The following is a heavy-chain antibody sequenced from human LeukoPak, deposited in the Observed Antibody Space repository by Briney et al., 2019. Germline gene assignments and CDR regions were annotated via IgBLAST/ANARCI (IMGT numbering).Heavy chain of an antibody. CDR1: GFTFSSYA. CDR3: AKGALRYCSGGSCYSGAIDY. CDR2: ISGSGGST. J-gene: IGHJ4*02. Sequence: GGSLRLSCAASGFTFSSYAMSWVRQAPGKGLEWVSAISGSGGSTYYADSVKGRFTISRDNSKNTLYLQMNSLRAEDTAVYYCAKGALRYCSGGSCYSGAIDYWGQGTLVTVFS. V-gene: IGHV3-23*01. D-gene: IGHD2-15*01.